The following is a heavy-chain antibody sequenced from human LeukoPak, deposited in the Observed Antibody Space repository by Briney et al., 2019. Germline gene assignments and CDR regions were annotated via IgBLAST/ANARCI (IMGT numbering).Heavy chain of an antibody. J-gene: IGHJ4*02. V-gene: IGHV1-69*04. CDR3: ATPGLDYDFWSGSFQGDY. D-gene: IGHD3-3*01. CDR1: GGTFSSYA. Sequence: GASVKVSCKASGGTFSSYAISWVRQARGQGLEWMGRIIPIFGIANYAQKFQGRVTITADKSTSTAYMELSSLRSEDTAVYYCATPGLDYDFWSGSFQGDYWGQGTLVTVSS. CDR2: IIPIFGIA.